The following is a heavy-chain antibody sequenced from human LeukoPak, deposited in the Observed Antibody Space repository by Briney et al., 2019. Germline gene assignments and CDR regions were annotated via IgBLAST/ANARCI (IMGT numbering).Heavy chain of an antibody. V-gene: IGHV5-51*01. CDR1: GYSFTSYW. J-gene: IGHJ6*02. D-gene: IGHD2-15*01. CDR3: ARAGDCSGGSCYSYYYYYYGMDV. Sequence: GESLKISCKGSGYSFTSYWIGWVRQMPGKCLEWMGIIYPGDSDTRYGPSFQGQVTISADKSISTAYLQWSSLKASDTAMYYCARAGDCSGGSCYSYYYYYYGMDVWGQGTTVTVSS. CDR2: IYPGDSDT.